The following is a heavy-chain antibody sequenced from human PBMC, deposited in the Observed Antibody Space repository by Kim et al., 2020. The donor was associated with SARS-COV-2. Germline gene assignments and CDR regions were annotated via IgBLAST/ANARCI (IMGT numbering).Heavy chain of an antibody. D-gene: IGHD2-21*02. V-gene: IGHV3-30*02. J-gene: IGHJ5*02. Sequence: AGSVKGRFTVSRDNVNNTLYLQMDNLNTEDTAVYHCAKVVVVASIPYWFDPWGQGTLVTVSS. CDR3: AKVVVVASIPYWFDP.